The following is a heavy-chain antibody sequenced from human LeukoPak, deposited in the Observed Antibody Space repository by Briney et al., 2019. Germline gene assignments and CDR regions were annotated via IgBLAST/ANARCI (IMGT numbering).Heavy chain of an antibody. D-gene: IGHD1-26*01. CDR3: ARVGATDSFDY. Sequence: ASVKVSCKASGGTFSNYGIGWVRQAPGQGLEWMGIINPSGGSTSYAQKFQGRVTMTRDTSTSTVYMELSSLRSEDTAVYYCARVGATDSFDYWGQGTLVTVSS. V-gene: IGHV1-46*01. CDR2: INPSGGST. CDR1: GGTFSNYG. J-gene: IGHJ4*02.